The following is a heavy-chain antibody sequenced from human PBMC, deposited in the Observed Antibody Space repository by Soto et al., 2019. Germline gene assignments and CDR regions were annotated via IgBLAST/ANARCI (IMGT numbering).Heavy chain of an antibody. CDR2: TYYRSKWYN. Sequence: SQTLSLTCAISGDSVSDNLASWFWIRQSPSRGLEWLGRTYYRSKWYNDYAVSVKSRITIIPDTSKNQFSLHLNSMTPEDTAVYYCAKGTFEGGFDYWGQGTLVTVSS. CDR3: AKGTFEGGFDY. J-gene: IGHJ4*02. CDR1: GDSVSDNLAS. D-gene: IGHD3-10*01. V-gene: IGHV6-1*01.